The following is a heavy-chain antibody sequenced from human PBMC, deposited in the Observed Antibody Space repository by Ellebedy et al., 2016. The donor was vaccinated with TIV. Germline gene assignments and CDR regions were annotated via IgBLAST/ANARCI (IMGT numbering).Heavy chain of an antibody. CDR2: ISADNGNT. CDR1: GYTFTSYG. J-gene: IGHJ4*02. V-gene: IGHV1-18*01. Sequence: ASVKVSCKASGYTFTSYGISWVRQSPGQGLEWMGWISADNGNTNYAQKLQGRVTLTTDTSTSTAYMELRSLRSEDTAVYYCARETSQTSHYDFWSGYFRAPFDYWGQGTLVTVSS. D-gene: IGHD3-3*01. CDR3: ARETSQTSHYDFWSGYFRAPFDY.